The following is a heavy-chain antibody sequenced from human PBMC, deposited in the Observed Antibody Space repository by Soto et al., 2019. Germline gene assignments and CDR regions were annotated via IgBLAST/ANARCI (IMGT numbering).Heavy chain of an antibody. V-gene: IGHV5-51*01. D-gene: IGHD2-2*01. CDR3: ARYRRNSRYYGMDV. CDR1: GYSFTIYW. Sequence: GESLKISCKGSGYSFTIYWIGWVRQMPGKCLEWMGIIYPGDSDTRDSPSFQGQVTISAVKSISTAYLQWSSLKASDTAMYYCARYRRNSRYYGMDVWGQGTTVTVSS. J-gene: IGHJ6*02. CDR2: IYPGDSDT.